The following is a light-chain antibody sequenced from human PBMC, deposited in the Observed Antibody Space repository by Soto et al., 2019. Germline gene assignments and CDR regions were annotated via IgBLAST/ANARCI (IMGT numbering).Light chain of an antibody. Sequence: SGLTHAASVSGSPGQSIAIPCTGTSRDVGGYNYVSWYQQHPGKAPKLMIHDVTNRPSGVSNRFSGSKSGNTASLTISGLQTEDEADYYCSSYTSSDTYVFGTGTKVTVL. CDR3: SSYTSSDTYV. J-gene: IGLJ1*01. CDR1: SRDVGGYNY. CDR2: DVT. V-gene: IGLV2-14*01.